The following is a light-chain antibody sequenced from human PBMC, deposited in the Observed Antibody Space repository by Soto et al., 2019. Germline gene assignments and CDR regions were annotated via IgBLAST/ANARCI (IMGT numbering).Light chain of an antibody. Sequence: QSALTQPASVSGSPGQSITISCTGTSSDVGGYNYVSWYQQHPGKAPKLMIYEVSNRPSGVSNRFSGYKSGNAASLTISGLQAEDEADYYCLSFAIGNTWLFGGGTQLTVL. V-gene: IGLV2-14*01. J-gene: IGLJ3*02. CDR2: EVS. CDR3: LSFAIGNTWL. CDR1: SSDVGGYNY.